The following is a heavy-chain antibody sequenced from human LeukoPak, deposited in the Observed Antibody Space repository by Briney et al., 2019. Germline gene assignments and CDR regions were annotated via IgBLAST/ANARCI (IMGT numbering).Heavy chain of an antibody. D-gene: IGHD3-10*01. J-gene: IGHJ4*02. Sequence: GASVKVSCKASGYTFTGYYMHWVRQALGQGLEWMGWINPNSGGTNYAQKFQGWVTMTRDTSISTAYMELSRLRSDDTAVYYCAREGYYGSGSYYNGGGGLDYWGQGTLVTVSS. CDR3: AREGYYGSGSYYNGGGGLDY. CDR2: INPNSGGT. V-gene: IGHV1-2*04. CDR1: GYTFTGYY.